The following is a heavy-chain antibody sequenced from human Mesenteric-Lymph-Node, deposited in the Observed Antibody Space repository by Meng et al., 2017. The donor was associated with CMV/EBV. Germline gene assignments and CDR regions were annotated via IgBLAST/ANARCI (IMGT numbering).Heavy chain of an antibody. V-gene: IGHV3-21*04. Sequence: ETLSLTCAASGFTFSSYSMNWVRQAPGKGLEWVSSISSSSSYIYYADSVKGRFTISRDNAKNSLYLQMNSLRAEDTALYYCAKDNSGYYPWYYGLDVWGQGTPVTVSS. CDR3: AKDNSGYYPWYYGLDV. CDR1: GFTFSSYS. CDR2: ISSSSSYI. D-gene: IGHD3-22*01. J-gene: IGHJ6*02.